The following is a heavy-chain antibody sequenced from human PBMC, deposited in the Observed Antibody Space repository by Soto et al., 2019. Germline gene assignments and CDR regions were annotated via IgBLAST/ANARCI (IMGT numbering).Heavy chain of an antibody. CDR2: ISYDGSNK. J-gene: IGHJ4*02. V-gene: IGHV3-30*18. CDR1: GFTFSSYG. D-gene: IGHD3-22*01. Sequence: GGSLRLSCAASGFTFSSYGIRWVRQAPGKGLEWVALISYDGSNKYYADSVKGRFTISRDNSKNTLYLQMNSLRAEDTAMYYCAKDAPYYYDSSGYYGPFDYWGQGTLVTVS. CDR3: AKDAPYYYDSSGYYGPFDY.